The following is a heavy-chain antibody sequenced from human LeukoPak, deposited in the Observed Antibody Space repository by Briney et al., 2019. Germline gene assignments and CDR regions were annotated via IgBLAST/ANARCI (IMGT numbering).Heavy chain of an antibody. CDR1: GFTFSSYG. CDR3: AKGPFPLFLDY. J-gene: IGHJ4*02. CDR2: ISYDGSNK. D-gene: IGHD2-21*01. V-gene: IGHV3-30*18. Sequence: GRSLRLSCAASGFTFSSYGMHWVRQAPGKGLEWVAVISYDGSNKYYADSVKGRFTISRDNSKNTLYLQMNSLRAEDTAVYYCAKGPFPLFLDYWGQGTLVTGSS.